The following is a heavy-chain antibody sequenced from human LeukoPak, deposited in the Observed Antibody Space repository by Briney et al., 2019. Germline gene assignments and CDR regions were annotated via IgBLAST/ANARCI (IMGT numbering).Heavy chain of an antibody. V-gene: IGHV3-53*04. CDR3: ARAYDSSGYWPEYFHH. J-gene: IGHJ1*01. D-gene: IGHD3-22*01. CDR1: GFSVSNNY. CDR2: IYGGGST. Sequence: GGSLRLSCAASGFSVSNNYMSWVRQAPGKGLEWVSIIYGGGSTYYADSVNGRFTISRHNSKNTLFLQMNSLRTEDTAVYYCARAYDSSGYWPEYFHHWGQGTLVTVSS.